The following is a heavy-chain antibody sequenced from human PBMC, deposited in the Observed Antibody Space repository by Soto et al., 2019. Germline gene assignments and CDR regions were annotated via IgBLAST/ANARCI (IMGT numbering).Heavy chain of an antibody. CDR3: ARGDWEVILVVVGARPGEYGIDI. CDR1: GFTFRNHA. CDR2: IAYDGSNA. Sequence: GGSLRLSCAASGFTFRNHAMHWVRQAPGKGLECLAVIAYDGSNAFYRDSVKGRFTISRDNSKKKLYLHMNSLRSEEKGVYYSARGDWEVILVVVGARPGEYGIDIWGQGTTVTVS. V-gene: IGHV3-30-3*01. J-gene: IGHJ6*02. D-gene: IGHD2-15*01.